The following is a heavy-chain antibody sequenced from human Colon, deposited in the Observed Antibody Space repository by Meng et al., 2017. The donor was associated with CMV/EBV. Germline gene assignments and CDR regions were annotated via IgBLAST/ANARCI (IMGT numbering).Heavy chain of an antibody. V-gene: IGHV4-39*01. D-gene: IGHD3-16*01. J-gene: IGHJ4*02. CDR2: IYENGVT. CDR1: GASVSSGAYY. Sequence: QLQGSGPGLVKPSETLSLILSVSGASVSSGAYYWGWIRQSPGKGLEWIGNIYENGVTYYGPSLESRVTLSMDTSKNQISLKMSSVTAADTGIYYCARALMLSGHEFDYWGQGALVTVSS. CDR3: ARALMLSGHEFDY.